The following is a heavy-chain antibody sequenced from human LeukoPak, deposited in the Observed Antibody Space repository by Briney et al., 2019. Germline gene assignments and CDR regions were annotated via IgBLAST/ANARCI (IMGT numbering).Heavy chain of an antibody. CDR2: IYTSGST. V-gene: IGHV4-61*02. CDR3: ARASATYSGANWFDP. J-gene: IGHJ5*02. Sequence: SQTLSLTSTVSGGSISSGSYYWSWIRQPAGKGLEWIGRIYTSGSTNYNPSLKSRVTISVDTSKNQFSLKLSSVTAADTAVYYCARASATYSGANWFDPWGQGTLVTVSS. CDR1: GGSISSGSYY. D-gene: IGHD5-12*01.